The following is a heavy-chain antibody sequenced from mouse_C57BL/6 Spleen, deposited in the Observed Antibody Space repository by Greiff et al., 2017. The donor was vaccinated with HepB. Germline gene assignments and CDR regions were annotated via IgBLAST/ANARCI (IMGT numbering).Heavy chain of an antibody. J-gene: IGHJ2*01. CDR1: GYSITSGYY. CDR3: ARGTVFDY. Sequence: EVKLQESGPGLVKPSQSLSLTCSVTGYSITSGYYWNWIRQFPGNKLEWMGYISYDGSNNYNPSLKNRISITRDTSKNLFFLKLNSVTTEDTATYYCARGTVFDYWGQGTTLTVSS. V-gene: IGHV3-6*01. CDR2: ISYDGSN.